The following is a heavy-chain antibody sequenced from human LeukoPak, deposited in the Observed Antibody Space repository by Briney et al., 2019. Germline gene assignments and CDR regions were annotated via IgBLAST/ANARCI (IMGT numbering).Heavy chain of an antibody. CDR1: GGSISSYY. CDR3: AGVGLYDSSGYYMGFDY. Sequence: SETLSLTCTVSGGSISSYYWSWIRQPPGKGLEWIGYIYYSGSTNYNPSLKSRVTISVDTSKNQFSLKLSSVTAADTAVYYCAGVGLYDSSGYYMGFDYWGQGTLVTVSS. D-gene: IGHD3-22*01. V-gene: IGHV4-59*01. CDR2: IYYSGST. J-gene: IGHJ4*02.